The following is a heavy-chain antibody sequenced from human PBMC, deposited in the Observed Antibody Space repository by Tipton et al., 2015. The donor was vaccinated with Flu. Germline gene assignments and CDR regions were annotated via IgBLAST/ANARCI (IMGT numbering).Heavy chain of an antibody. CDR1: GGSISSYY. CDR2: IYYSGST. D-gene: IGHD1-26*01. CDR3: ARYGTYEGTRYFQQ. V-gene: IGHV4-59*01. Sequence: TLSLTCTVSGGSISSYYWSWIRQPPGKGLEWIGYIYYSGSTNYNPSLKSLVTISVDTSKNQFSLKLSSVTAADTAVYYCARYGTYEGTRYFQQWGQGTLVTVSA. J-gene: IGHJ1*01.